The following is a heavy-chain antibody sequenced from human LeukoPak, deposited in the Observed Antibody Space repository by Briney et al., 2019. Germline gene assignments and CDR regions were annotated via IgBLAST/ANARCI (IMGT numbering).Heavy chain of an antibody. CDR1: GFTFSTYA. D-gene: IGHD3-9*01. CDR3: AKLKRYFDWSNDY. CDR2: ISGSAGST. Sequence: GGSLRLSCAASGFTFSTYAMSWVRQAPGKGLEWVSAISGSAGSTNYADSVKGRFTISRDNSKNTLYLQMNSLRAEDTAVYYCAKLKRYFDWSNDYWGQGTLVTVSS. J-gene: IGHJ4*02. V-gene: IGHV3-23*01.